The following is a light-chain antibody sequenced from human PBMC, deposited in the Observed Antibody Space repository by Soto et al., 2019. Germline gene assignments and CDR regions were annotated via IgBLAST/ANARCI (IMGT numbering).Light chain of an antibody. CDR1: SSDVGDDNS. V-gene: IGLV2-14*01. CDR2: EVT. CDR3: TSYTSSSTLYV. J-gene: IGLJ1*01. Sequence: QSALTQPASVSGSPGQSITISCTGTSSDVGDDNSVSWYQQHPGTAPKLMLYEVTHRPSGVSDRFSGSKSGNTASLTISGLQAEDEPDYYCTSYTSSSTLYVFGPGTKVTVL.